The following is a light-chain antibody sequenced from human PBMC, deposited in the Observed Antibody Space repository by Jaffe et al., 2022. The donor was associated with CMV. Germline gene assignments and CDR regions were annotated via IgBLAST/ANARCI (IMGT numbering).Light chain of an antibody. J-gene: IGLJ3*02. CDR3: ATWDSRLSAGRV. Sequence: QSVLTQPPSVSAAPGQRVTISCSGNISNIGNNYVSWYQQVPGTAPKLLIYSTDRRPSGIPDRFSGSKSGTSATLGITGLQTGDEGDYYCATWDSRLSAGRVFGGGTKLTVL. V-gene: IGLV1-51*01. CDR1: ISNIGNNY. CDR2: STD.